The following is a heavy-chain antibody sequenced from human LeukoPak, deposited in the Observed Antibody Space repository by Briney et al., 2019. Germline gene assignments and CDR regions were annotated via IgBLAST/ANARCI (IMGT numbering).Heavy chain of an antibody. CDR3: ARGFSYYDSSGYLHVGFDI. V-gene: IGHV1-2*02. Sequence: ASVKVSCKASGYTFTGYYMHWVRQAPGQGLEWMGWINPNSGGTNYARKFQGRVTMTRDTSISTAYMELSRLRSDDTAVYYCARGFSYYDSSGYLHVGFDIWGQGTMVTVSS. J-gene: IGHJ3*02. CDR2: INPNSGGT. D-gene: IGHD3-22*01. CDR1: GYTFTGYY.